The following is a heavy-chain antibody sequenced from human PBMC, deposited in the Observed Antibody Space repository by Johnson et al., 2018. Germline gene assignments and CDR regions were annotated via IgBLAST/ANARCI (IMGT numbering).Heavy chain of an antibody. CDR1: GGSISSYY. D-gene: IGHD3-3*01. V-gene: IGHV4-59*01. CDR3: AGESRDYDFWSGYYHPGYYYGMDV. J-gene: IGHJ6*02. Sequence: QVQLQESGPGLVKPSETLSLTCTVSGGSISSYYWSWIRQPPGKGLEWIGYIYYSGSTHYKPSLKSRVTISGATTKNQFSLKLSSVTAAETAVYYGAGESRDYDFWSGYYHPGYYYGMDVWGQGTTVTVSS. CDR2: IYYSGST.